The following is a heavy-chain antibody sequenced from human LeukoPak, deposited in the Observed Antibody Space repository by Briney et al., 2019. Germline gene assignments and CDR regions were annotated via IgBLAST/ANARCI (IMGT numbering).Heavy chain of an antibody. CDR2: INPNSGGT. D-gene: IGHD3-16*01. J-gene: IGHJ4*02. CDR1: GYTFTGYY. V-gene: IGHV1-2*02. Sequence: GASVKVSCKASGYTFTGYYMHWVRQAPGQGLEWMGWINPNSGGTNYAQKFQGRVTMARDTSISTAYMELSRLRSDDTAVYYCARVWAKYESSYYFDYWGKGTLVPVSP. CDR3: ARVWAKYESSYYFDY.